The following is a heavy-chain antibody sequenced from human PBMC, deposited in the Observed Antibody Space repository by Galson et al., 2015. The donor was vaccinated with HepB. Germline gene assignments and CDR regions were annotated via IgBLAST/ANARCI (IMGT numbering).Heavy chain of an antibody. CDR3: ARATTVTTDFDY. V-gene: IGHV1-69*02. Sequence: SVKVSCKASGGTFSSYTISWVRQAPGQGLEWMGRIIPILGIANYAQKLQGRVTMTRDTSTSTVYMELSSLRSEDTAVYYCARATTVTTDFDYWGQGTLVTVSS. J-gene: IGHJ4*02. CDR2: IIPILGIA. D-gene: IGHD4-17*01. CDR1: GGTFSSYT.